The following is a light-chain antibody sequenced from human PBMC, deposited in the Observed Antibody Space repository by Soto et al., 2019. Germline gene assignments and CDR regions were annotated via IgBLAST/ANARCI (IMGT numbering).Light chain of an antibody. CDR2: AVS. V-gene: IGKV3-11*01. CDR3: QQRSNWPPT. CDR1: HTVANF. J-gene: IGKJ4*01. Sequence: DTVLIQSPATLSLSPGERATITCRASHTVANFLAWYQHKAGQAPRLLIYAVSNRATGIPARFSGSGSGTDFTLTISSLEPDDFAVYYCQQRSNWPPTFGGGTNVEIK.